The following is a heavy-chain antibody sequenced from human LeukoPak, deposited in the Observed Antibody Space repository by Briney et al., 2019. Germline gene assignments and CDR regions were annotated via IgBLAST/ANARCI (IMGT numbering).Heavy chain of an antibody. CDR2: IKDDGSEK. CDR3: ARARIDY. J-gene: IGHJ4*02. CDR1: GFTFSSYW. D-gene: IGHD1-14*01. Sequence: PGESLKISCVGSGFTFSSYWMTWVRQAPGKGLEGVANIKDDGSEKYSVDSVKGRFTISRDNAKNLLYLQMSSLRAEDTAVYYCARARIDYWGQGTLVTVSS. V-gene: IGHV3-7*04.